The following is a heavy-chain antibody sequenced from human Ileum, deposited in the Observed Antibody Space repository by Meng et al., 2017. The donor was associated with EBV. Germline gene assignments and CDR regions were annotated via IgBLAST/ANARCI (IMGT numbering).Heavy chain of an antibody. J-gene: IGHJ6*02. Sequence: GGGLVQGGGALRLCCAASGLRFSSNAVNWVRQTPGKGLQWVAGLGSDGSTHYADSVKGRFTVYRDNSANTVYLQMSPLRVEDTAVYYCAKDLYGFAAMDVWGQGTLVTVSS. CDR1: GLRFSSNA. CDR2: LGSDGST. CDR3: AKDLYGFAAMDV. V-gene: IGHV3-23*01. D-gene: IGHD4-17*01.